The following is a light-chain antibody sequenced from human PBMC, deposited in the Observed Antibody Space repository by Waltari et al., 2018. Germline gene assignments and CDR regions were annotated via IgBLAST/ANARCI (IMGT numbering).Light chain of an antibody. CDR3: QQYDNYPYT. J-gene: IGKJ2*01. CDR1: QTITNW. CDR2: KAS. Sequence: DIQMTQSPSTLSASVGDRVTITCRASQTITNWLAWYLQNPGEAPKLLIYKASTLDMGGPSRFSGSGSGTEFTLTISSLQPDDFATYYCQQYDNYPYTFGQGTKLEIK. V-gene: IGKV1-5*03.